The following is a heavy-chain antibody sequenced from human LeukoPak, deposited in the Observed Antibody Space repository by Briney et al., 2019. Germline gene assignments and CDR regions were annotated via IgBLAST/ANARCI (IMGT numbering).Heavy chain of an antibody. Sequence: GRSLRLSCAASGFTFDDYAMHWVRQAPGKGLEWVSGISWNSGSMGFADSVKGRFTISRDNAKNSLYLQMNSLRADDTAVYYCALGDSSGYYYFDYWGQGTLVTVS. CDR3: ALGDSSGYYYFDY. V-gene: IGHV3-9*01. J-gene: IGHJ4*02. CDR2: ISWNSGSM. D-gene: IGHD3-22*01. CDR1: GFTFDDYA.